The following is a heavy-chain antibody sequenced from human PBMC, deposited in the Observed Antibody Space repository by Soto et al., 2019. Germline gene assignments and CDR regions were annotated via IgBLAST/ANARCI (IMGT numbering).Heavy chain of an antibody. V-gene: IGHV6-1*01. CDR3: ARDGIAAADTYYYYGMDV. CDR1: GDSVSSNSAA. J-gene: IGHJ6*02. Sequence: SQTLSLTCAISGDSVSSNSAALNWIMQSPSRGLEWLGRTYYRSKWYNDYAVSVKSRITINPDTSKNQFSLQLNSVTPEDTAVYYCARDGIAAADTYYYYGMDVWGQGTTVTVSS. CDR2: TYYRSKWYN. D-gene: IGHD6-13*01.